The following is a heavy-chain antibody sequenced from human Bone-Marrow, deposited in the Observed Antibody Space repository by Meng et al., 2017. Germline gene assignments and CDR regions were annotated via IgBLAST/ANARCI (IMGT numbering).Heavy chain of an antibody. V-gene: IGHV4-34*01. CDR2: INHSGST. D-gene: IGHD3-10*01. CDR3: AGISYYYGSGSYYKSYYFDY. Sequence: QGRPEQWGAGLFKPSETLSLTCAVYGGSFSGYYWSWIRQPPGKGLEWIGEINHSGSTNYNPSLKSRVTISVDTSKNQFSLKLSSVTAADTAVYYCAGISYYYGSGSYYKSYYFDYWGQGTLVTVSS. J-gene: IGHJ4*02. CDR1: GGSFSGYY.